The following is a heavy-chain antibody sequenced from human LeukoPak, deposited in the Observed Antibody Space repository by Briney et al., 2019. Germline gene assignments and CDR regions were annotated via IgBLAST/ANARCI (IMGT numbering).Heavy chain of an antibody. V-gene: IGHV3-21*01. J-gene: IGHJ6*02. CDR1: GFTFSSYA. CDR3: ARDLSKNYYYYYGMDV. Sequence: GGSLRLSCAASGFTFSSYAMSWVRQAPGKGLEWVSSISSSSSYIYYADSVKGRFTISRDNAKNSLYLQMNSLRAEDTAVYYCARDLSKNYYYYYGMDVWGQGTTVTVSS. CDR2: ISSSSSYI.